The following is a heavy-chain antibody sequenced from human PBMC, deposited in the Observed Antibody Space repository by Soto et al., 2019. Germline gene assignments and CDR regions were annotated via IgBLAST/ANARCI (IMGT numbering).Heavy chain of an antibody. J-gene: IGHJ6*03. V-gene: IGHV1-69*04. CDR3: ARDYYCSSTSCYADYYYYMDV. Sequence: SVKVSCKASGGTFSSYTISWVRQAPGQGLEWMGRIIPILGIANYAQKFQGRVTITADKSTSTAYMELSSLRSEDTAVYYCARDYYCSSTSCYADYYYYMDVWGKGTTVTVSS. D-gene: IGHD2-2*01. CDR1: GGTFSSYT. CDR2: IIPILGIA.